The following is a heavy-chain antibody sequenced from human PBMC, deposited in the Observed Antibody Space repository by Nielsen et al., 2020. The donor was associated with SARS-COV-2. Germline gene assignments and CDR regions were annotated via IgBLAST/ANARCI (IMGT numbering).Heavy chain of an antibody. D-gene: IGHD6-19*01. CDR3: AAVPSPGQDCFVS. J-gene: IGHJ5*01. CDR2: IIPILGLS. Sequence: SVKVSCKASGGTFSTYAISWVRQAPGQGLEWLGRIIPILGLSDYARTLQGRVTITWDKSTNTAFMELSSLRSEDTAVYYCAAVPSPGQDCFVSWGQGSQVTVYS. CDR1: GGTFSTYA. V-gene: IGHV1-69*04.